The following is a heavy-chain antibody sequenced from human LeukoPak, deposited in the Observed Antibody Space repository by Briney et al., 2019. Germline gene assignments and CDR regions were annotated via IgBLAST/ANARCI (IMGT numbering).Heavy chain of an antibody. D-gene: IGHD2-15*01. J-gene: IGHJ2*01. CDR2: IKQDGSEK. CDR1: GFTFSSYW. V-gene: IGHV3-7*05. CDR3: AKDMRSSRGPGDWYFDL. Sequence: TGGSLRLSCAASGFTFSSYWMSWVRQAPGKGLEWVANIKQDGSEKYYVDSVKGRFTISRDNSKNSLYLQMNSLRTEDTALYYCAKDMRSSRGPGDWYFDLWGRGTLVTVSS.